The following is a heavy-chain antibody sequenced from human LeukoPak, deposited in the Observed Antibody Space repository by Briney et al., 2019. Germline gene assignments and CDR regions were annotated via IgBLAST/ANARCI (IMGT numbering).Heavy chain of an antibody. J-gene: IGHJ3*02. D-gene: IGHD3-16*01. CDR2: TAYDAESK. CDR1: GFAFNTYP. Sequence: GGSLRLSCAASGFAFNTYPLHWVRQAPGKGFEWVASTAYDAESKFYADSVRGRFTISGDNVKTTLYLQKNSLRPDDTALYYCARGGGGYGPGLDGLDMWGQGTMVIVSS. CDR3: ARGGGGYGPGLDGLDM. V-gene: IGHV3-30*01.